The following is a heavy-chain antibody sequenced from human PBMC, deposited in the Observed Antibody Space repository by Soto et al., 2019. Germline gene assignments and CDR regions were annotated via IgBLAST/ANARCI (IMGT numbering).Heavy chain of an antibody. CDR2: TYYRSKWYN. CDR3: ARGRADYDFWSGFVLEPSYYYYGMDV. CDR1: GDSVSSNSAA. V-gene: IGHV6-1*01. J-gene: IGHJ6*02. D-gene: IGHD3-3*01. Sequence: SQTLSLTCAISGDSVSSNSAAWNWIRQSPSRGLEWLGRTYYRSKWYNDYAVSVKSRITINPDTSRNQFSLQLNSVTPEDTAVYYCARGRADYDFWSGFVLEPSYYYYGMDVWGQGTTVTVSS.